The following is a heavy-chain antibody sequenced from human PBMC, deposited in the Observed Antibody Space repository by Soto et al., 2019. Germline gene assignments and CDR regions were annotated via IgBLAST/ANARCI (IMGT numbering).Heavy chain of an antibody. J-gene: IGHJ4*02. Sequence: QITLKESGPTLVKPTQTLTLTCTFSGFSLSNSGVGVGWIRQPPGKALEWLALIYWDDDKRYSPSLKSRLTITKDTSKNQVVLTMTNMDPVDTATYYCAQRAGGLRFLDRWGQGTLVTVSS. CDR1: GFSLSNSGVG. D-gene: IGHD3-3*01. CDR3: AQRAGGLRFLDR. V-gene: IGHV2-5*02. CDR2: IYWDDDK.